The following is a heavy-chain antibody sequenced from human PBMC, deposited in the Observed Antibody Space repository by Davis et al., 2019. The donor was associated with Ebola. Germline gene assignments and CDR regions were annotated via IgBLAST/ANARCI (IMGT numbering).Heavy chain of an antibody. CDR1: GYTFTSYG. CDR3: ARGRFLEWLSLANYYYGMDV. V-gene: IGHV1-8*01. D-gene: IGHD3-3*01. J-gene: IGHJ6*02. Sequence: AASVKVPCKASGYTFTSYGINWVRQATGQGLEWMGWMNPNSGNTGYAQKFQGRVTMTRNTSISTAYMELSSLRSEDTAVYYCARGRFLEWLSLANYYYGMDVWGQGTTVTVSS. CDR2: MNPNSGNT.